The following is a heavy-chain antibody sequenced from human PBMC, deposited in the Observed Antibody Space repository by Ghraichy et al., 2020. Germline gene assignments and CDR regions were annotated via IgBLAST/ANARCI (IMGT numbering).Heavy chain of an antibody. CDR1: GGSISSSNW. J-gene: IGHJ6*02. CDR2: IYHSGST. V-gene: IGHV4-4*02. D-gene: IGHD6-13*01. CDR3: ARDEGAAAGTYRYYYGMDV. Sequence: SETLSLTCAVSGGSISSSNWWSWVRQPLGKGLEWIGEIYHSGSTNYNPSLKSRVTISVDKSKNQFSLKLSSVTAADTAVYYCARDEGAAAGTYRYYYGMDVWGQGTTVTVSS.